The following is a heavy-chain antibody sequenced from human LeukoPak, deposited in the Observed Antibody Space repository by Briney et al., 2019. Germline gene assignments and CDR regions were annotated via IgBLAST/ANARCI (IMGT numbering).Heavy chain of an antibody. J-gene: IGHJ3*02. CDR2: INHSENT. D-gene: IGHD2-15*01. CDR3: ARRRIVDWHAFDI. Sequence: SETLSLTCTVFGGSFSEYYWSWIRQAPGKGLEWVGEINHSENTHYAPSLKSRVTISADTSKKQLSLKVTSVTAADTAVYYCARRRIVDWHAFDIWGQGTMVTVSS. V-gene: IGHV4-34*01. CDR1: GGSFSEYY.